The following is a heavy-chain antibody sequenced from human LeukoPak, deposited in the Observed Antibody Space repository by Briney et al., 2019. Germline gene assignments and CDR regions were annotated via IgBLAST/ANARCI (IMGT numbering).Heavy chain of an antibody. Sequence: LSLTCAVYGGSFSGYYWSWVRQAPGEGLEWVAVISYDGSNKYYADSVKGRFTISRDNSKNTLYLQMNSLRAEDTAVYYCARDLLPITGTSDYWGQGTLVTVSS. V-gene: IGHV3-30-3*01. CDR1: GGSFSGYY. CDR2: ISYDGSNK. J-gene: IGHJ4*02. D-gene: IGHD1-7*01. CDR3: ARDLLPITGTSDY.